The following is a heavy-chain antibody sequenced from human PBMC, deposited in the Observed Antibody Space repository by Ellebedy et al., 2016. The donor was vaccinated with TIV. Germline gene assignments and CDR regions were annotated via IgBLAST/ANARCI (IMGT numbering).Heavy chain of an antibody. Sequence: GESLKISCAASGFTFSSYDMHWVRQGTGKGLEWVSAIGTAGYTYYPGSVKGRFTISRENANNSLYLQITSLRAEDTAVYYCARVRFGDTAVDYWGQGTLVTVSS. CDR3: ARVRFGDTAVDY. CDR2: IGTAGYT. V-gene: IGHV3-13*01. CDR1: GFTFSSYD. J-gene: IGHJ4*03. D-gene: IGHD2-21*01.